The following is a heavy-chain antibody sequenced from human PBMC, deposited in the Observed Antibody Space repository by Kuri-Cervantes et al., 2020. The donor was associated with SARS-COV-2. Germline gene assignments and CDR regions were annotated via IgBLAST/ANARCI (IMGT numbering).Heavy chain of an antibody. D-gene: IGHD3-3*01. CDR3: ARDQYDFWSGYLRGIGDV. CDR2: ISYDGSNK. J-gene: IGHJ6*02. CDR1: GFNFSRTD. V-gene: IGHV3-30-3*01. Sequence: GGSLRLSCAVSGFNFSRTDMHWVRQAPGKGLEWVAVISYDGSNKYYADSVKGRFTISRDNSKNTLYLQMNSLRAEDTAVYYCARDQYDFWSGYLRGIGDVWGQGTTVTVSS.